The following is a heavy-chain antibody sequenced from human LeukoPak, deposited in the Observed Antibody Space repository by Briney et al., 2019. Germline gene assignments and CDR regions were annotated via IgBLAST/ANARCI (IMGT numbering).Heavy chain of an antibody. V-gene: IGHV3-7*01. Sequence: GGSLRLSCAASGFNFGVYWMSWVRQAPGKGLEWVSTMSQDGHYVYYVDSVKGRFYISRDNARNSLYLQMDSLRAEDTAVYYCAREYYSSFDFWGQGALVTVSS. CDR1: GFNFGVYW. J-gene: IGHJ4*02. CDR3: AREYYSSFDF. D-gene: IGHD2-21*01. CDR2: MSQDGHYV.